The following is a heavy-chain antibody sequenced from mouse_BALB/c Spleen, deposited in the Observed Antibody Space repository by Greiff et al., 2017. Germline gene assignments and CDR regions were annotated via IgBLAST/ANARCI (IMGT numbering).Heavy chain of an antibody. Sequence: EVQLQQSGAELVKPGASVKLSCTASGFNIKDTYMHWVKQRPEQGLEWIGRIDPANGNTKYDPKFQGKATITADTSSNTAYLQLSSLTSEDTAVYYCAQFSYDYEEGIDYWGQGTTLTVSS. D-gene: IGHD2-4*01. CDR2: IDPANGNT. V-gene: IGHV14-3*02. J-gene: IGHJ2*01. CDR3: AQFSYDYEEGIDY. CDR1: GFNIKDTY.